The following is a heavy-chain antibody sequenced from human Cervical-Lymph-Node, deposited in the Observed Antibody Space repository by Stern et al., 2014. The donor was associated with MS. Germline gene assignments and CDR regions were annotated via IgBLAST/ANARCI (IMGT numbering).Heavy chain of an antibody. V-gene: IGHV4-39*01. D-gene: IGHD6-19*01. CDR1: GGSISSSSYY. Sequence: QLQLQESGPGLVKPSETLSLTCTVSGGSISSSSYYWGWIRQPPGKGLEWIGSIYYSGSTYYNPSLKSRVTISVDTSKNQFSLKLSSVTAADTAVYYCARRSDSAVAGTRWSYWGQGTLVTVSS. CDR2: IYYSGST. J-gene: IGHJ4*02. CDR3: ARRSDSAVAGTRWSY.